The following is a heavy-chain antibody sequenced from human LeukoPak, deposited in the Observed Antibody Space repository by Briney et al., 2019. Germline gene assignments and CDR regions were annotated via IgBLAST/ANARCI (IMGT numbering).Heavy chain of an antibody. J-gene: IGHJ5*02. CDR1: GYTFTGYY. D-gene: IGHD2-2*01. CDR3: ARAPRGYQLLTFDP. V-gene: IGHV1-2*02. CDR2: INPNSGGT. Sequence: ASVKVSCKASGYTFTGYYIHWVRQAPGQGLEWMGWINPNSGGTNYAQKVQGRVTMTRDTSISTAYMELSRLRSDDTAVYYCARAPRGYQLLTFDPWGQGTLVTVSS.